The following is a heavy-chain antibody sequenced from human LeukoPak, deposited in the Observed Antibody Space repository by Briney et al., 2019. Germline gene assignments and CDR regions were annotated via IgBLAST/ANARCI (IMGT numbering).Heavy chain of an antibody. D-gene: IGHD3-10*01. CDR1: GDSVSSNCAA. CDR3: ARSSKGTFDV. CDR2: TYSRSKWYY. Sequence: SQTLSLTCAISGDSVSSNCAAWNWTRQSPSRGLEWLGKTYSRSKWYYDYAVSVKSRITINPDTSKNQFSLQLNSVTPEDTAVYYCARSSKGTFDVWGQGTMVTVSS. V-gene: IGHV6-1*01. J-gene: IGHJ3*01.